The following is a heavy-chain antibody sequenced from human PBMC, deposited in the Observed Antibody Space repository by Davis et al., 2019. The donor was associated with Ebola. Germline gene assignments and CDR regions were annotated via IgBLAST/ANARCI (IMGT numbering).Heavy chain of an antibody. Sequence: ASVKVSCKSSGYTFTSYGLVWVRQAPGLGLEWMGWISGFNTNTNFAQKFQGRVTVSKDTSTTTAYTDLRSLTSDDTAIYYCARAPNYDVLTGTSSYYFDYWGQGTLVTVSS. CDR3: ARAPNYDVLTGTSSYYFDY. J-gene: IGHJ4*02. V-gene: IGHV1-18*04. CDR2: ISGFNTNT. CDR1: GYTFTSYG. D-gene: IGHD3-9*01.